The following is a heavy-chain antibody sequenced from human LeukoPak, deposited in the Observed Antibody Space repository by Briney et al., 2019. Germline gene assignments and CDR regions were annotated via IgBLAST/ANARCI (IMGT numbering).Heavy chain of an antibody. D-gene: IGHD2-2*01. J-gene: IGHJ6*02. Sequence: PGGSLRLSCAASGFTLSSSAFHWVRQAPGKGLEWVAVIAYDGSHKYSADSVKGRFTISRDNSKNTLYLQMNSLRAEDTAVYYCARDISYATSYYYYGMDVWGQGTTVTVSS. V-gene: IGHV3-30-3*01. CDR3: ARDISYATSYYYYGMDV. CDR1: GFTLSSSA. CDR2: IAYDGSHK.